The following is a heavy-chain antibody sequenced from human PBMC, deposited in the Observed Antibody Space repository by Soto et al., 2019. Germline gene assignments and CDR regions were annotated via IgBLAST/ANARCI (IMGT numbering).Heavy chain of an antibody. CDR1: GFTFSSYG. J-gene: IGHJ4*02. D-gene: IGHD6-19*01. V-gene: IGHV3-30*18. Sequence: GGSLRLSCAASGFTFSSYGMHGVRQAPGKGLEWVAVISSDGSNTYYADSVKGRFTISRDNSKNTLYLQMNSLRAEDTAVYYCAKTHSSGWYFLAYWGQGNLVTVSS. CDR2: ISSDGSNT. CDR3: AKTHSSGWYFLAY.